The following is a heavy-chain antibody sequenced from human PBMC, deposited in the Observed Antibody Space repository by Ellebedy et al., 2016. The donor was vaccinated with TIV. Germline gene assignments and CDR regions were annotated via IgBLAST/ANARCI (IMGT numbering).Heavy chain of an antibody. J-gene: IGHJ3*02. Sequence: MPSETLSLTCALYGGSFSDYYWSWIRQSPGKGLEWIGEINYSGSTNYNPSLKSRVTMSLDTAKNQFSLKLSSVTAADTAEFYCARVDYTYGYVSFDIWGQGTKVAVSS. CDR3: ARVDYTYGYVSFDI. D-gene: IGHD5-18*01. CDR2: INYSGST. V-gene: IGHV4-34*01. CDR1: GGSFSDYY.